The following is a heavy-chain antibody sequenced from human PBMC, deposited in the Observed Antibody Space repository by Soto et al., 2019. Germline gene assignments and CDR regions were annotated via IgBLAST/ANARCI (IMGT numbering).Heavy chain of an antibody. CDR1: GFTFSSYA. V-gene: IGHV3-30-3*01. CDR3: ARERVVVVPAATGMDV. D-gene: IGHD2-2*01. CDR2: ISYDGSNK. J-gene: IGHJ6*02. Sequence: GGSLRLSCAASGFTFSSYAMHWVRQAPGKGLEWVAVISYDGSNKYYADSVKGRFTISRDNSKNTLYLQMNSLRAEDTAVYYCARERVVVVPAATGMDVWGQGTTVTVSS.